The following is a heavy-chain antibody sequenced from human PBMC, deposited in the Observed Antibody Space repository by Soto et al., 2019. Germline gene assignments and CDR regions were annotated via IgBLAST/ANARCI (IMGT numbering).Heavy chain of an antibody. Sequence: QAGGSLRLSCAASGFTFSSYWMSWVRQAPGKGLEWVANIKQDGSEKYYVDSVKGRFTISRDNAKNSLYLQMNSLRAEDTALYYCAKDVGDGTVGAFDIWGQGTMVTVSS. CDR3: AKDVGDGTVGAFDI. V-gene: IGHV3-7*03. CDR1: GFTFSSYW. D-gene: IGHD4-17*01. J-gene: IGHJ3*02. CDR2: IKQDGSEK.